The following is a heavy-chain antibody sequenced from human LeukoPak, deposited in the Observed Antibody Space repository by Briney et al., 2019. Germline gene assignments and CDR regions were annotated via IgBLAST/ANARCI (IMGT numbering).Heavy chain of an antibody. CDR1: GFTFSSYA. CDR2: ISGSGGST. J-gene: IGHJ5*02. CDR3: AKEGEEDTAMVTPYNWFDP. V-gene: IGHV3-23*01. D-gene: IGHD5-18*01. Sequence: GGSLRLSCAASGFTFSSYAMSWVRQAPGKGLEWVSAISGSGGSTYYADSVKGRFTISRDNSKNTLYLQMNSLRAEDTAVYYCAKEGEEDTAMVTPYNWFDPWGQGTLVTVSS.